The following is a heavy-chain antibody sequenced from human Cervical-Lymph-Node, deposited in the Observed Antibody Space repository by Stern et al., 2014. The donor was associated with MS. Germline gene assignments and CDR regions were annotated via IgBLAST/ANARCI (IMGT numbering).Heavy chain of an antibody. D-gene: IGHD4-11*01. CDR1: GYPFTNYY. V-gene: IGHV1-46*01. Sequence: QMQLVQSGAEVKKPGASVKVSCKASGYPFTNYYIHWVRQAPGQGLEWMGILNPTGGRTAYAQKFQGRVTMTRATTTSTVYMELRSLRSEDTAVYYCARDNIHSNSYGMDVWGQGTTVTVSS. CDR3: ARDNIHSNSYGMDV. CDR2: LNPTGGRT. J-gene: IGHJ6*02.